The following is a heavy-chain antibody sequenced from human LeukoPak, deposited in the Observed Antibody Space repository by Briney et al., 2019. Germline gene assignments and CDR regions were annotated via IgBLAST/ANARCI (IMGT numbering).Heavy chain of an antibody. J-gene: IGHJ3*02. CDR3: ARDSSPYYYDSSGSGYDAFDI. CDR2: ISYDGSNK. V-gene: IGHV3-30-3*01. Sequence: PGRSLRLSCAASGFTFSSYAMHWVRQAPGKGLEWVAVISYDGSNKYYADSVKGRFTISRDNSKNTLYLQMNSLRAEDTAVYYCARDSSPYYYDSSGSGYDAFDIWGQGTMVTVSS. D-gene: IGHD3-22*01. CDR1: GFTFSSYA.